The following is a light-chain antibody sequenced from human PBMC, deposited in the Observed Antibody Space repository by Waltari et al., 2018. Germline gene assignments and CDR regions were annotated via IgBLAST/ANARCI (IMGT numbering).Light chain of an antibody. CDR1: QGIGIW. CDR2: KAS. Sequence: DIQMTQSPSTLSASVGDTVTITCRASQGIGIWLAWYQQHPGRAPNLLIYKASILQTGVPSRYSDSGSGTEFTLTIANLQPDDFETYFCHQCNTYSAFGQGTEVE. J-gene: IGKJ1*01. V-gene: IGKV1-5*03. CDR3: HQCNTYSA.